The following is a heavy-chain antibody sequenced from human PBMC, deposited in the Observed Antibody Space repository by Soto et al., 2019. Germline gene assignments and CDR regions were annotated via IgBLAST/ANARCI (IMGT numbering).Heavy chain of an antibody. CDR1: GVSVRSYT. D-gene: IGHD2-15*01. V-gene: IGHV4-4*07. Sequence: PLLPLSVTCIVCGVSVRSYTWSWVRQPANKGLEWIGRVFSSVSATYHPSLKSRVSISMDTPENRISLKLVSVTAADAGVYFGARDGMTTGATWGPGTGVTVSS. CDR3: ARDGMTTGAT. J-gene: IGHJ4*02. CDR2: VFSSVSA.